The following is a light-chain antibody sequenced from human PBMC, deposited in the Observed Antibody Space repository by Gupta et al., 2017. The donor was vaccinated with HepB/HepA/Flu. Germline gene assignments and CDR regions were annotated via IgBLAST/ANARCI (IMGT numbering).Light chain of an antibody. J-gene: IGKJ4*02. CDR3: MQALQDPQT. CDR1: QSLLHSNGYNY. Sequence: IVMTQSPLSLPVTPGEPASISCRSSQSLLHSNGYNYLDWYLQKPGQSPQVLIYLGSNRASGVPDRFSGSGSGTDFRLKISRVEAEDVGVYYCMQALQDPQTFGEGTKVEIK. V-gene: IGKV2-28*01. CDR2: LGS.